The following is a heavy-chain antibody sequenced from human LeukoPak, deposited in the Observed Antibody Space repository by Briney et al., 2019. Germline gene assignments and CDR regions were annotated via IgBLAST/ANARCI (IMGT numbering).Heavy chain of an antibody. Sequence: GGSLRLSCAASGFTFSSYGMHWVRQAPGKGLEWVAFIRYDGSNKYYADSVKGRFTISRDNSKNTLYLQMNSLRAEDTAVYYCAKAENSRGFLGYYYYMDVWGKGTTVTVSS. J-gene: IGHJ6*03. CDR1: GFTFSSYG. CDR3: AKAENSRGFLGYYYYMDV. V-gene: IGHV3-30*02. D-gene: IGHD6-13*01. CDR2: IRYDGSNK.